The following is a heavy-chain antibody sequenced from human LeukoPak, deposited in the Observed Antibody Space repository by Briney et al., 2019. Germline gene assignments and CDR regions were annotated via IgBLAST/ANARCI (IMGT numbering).Heavy chain of an antibody. Sequence: PGGSLRLSCAASGFTFSSYSMNWVRQAPGKGLEWVPSISSSSSYIYYADSVKGRFTISRDNAKNSVYLQMSSLRVEDTAVYFCARDPYSEGANFDFWGQGTLVTVSS. D-gene: IGHD1-26*01. V-gene: IGHV3-21*01. CDR1: GFTFSSYS. CDR3: ARDPYSEGANFDF. J-gene: IGHJ4*02. CDR2: ISSSSSYI.